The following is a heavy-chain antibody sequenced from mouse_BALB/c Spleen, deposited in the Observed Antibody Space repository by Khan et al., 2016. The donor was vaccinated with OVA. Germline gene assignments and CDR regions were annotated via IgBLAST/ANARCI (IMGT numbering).Heavy chain of an antibody. CDR3: ARDYWFAY. V-gene: IGHV5-6-5*01. CDR2: ISSGDST. Sequence: EVLLVESGGGLVKPGGSLKLSCAASGFTFSNYAMSWVRQSPEKRLEWVASISSGDSTYYPDSVMGRFTISRDNARNILYLQMSSLRSEDTAMYYCARDYWFAYWGQGTLVTVSA. J-gene: IGHJ3*01. CDR1: GFTFSNYA.